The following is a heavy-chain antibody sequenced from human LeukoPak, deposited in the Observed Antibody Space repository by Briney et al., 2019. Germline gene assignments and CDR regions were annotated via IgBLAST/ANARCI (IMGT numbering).Heavy chain of an antibody. J-gene: IGHJ4*02. D-gene: IGHD6-13*01. CDR3: ARGAESSSWSLDY. V-gene: IGHV4-4*07. CDR2: IYNSGST. CDR1: GGSISSYY. Sequence: SETLSLTCTVSGGSISSYYWSWIRQPAGKGLEWIGHIYNSGSTNYNPSLKGRVTMSVATSKNQFSLHLSSVTAADTAVYYCARGAESSSWSLDYWGQGTLVTVSS.